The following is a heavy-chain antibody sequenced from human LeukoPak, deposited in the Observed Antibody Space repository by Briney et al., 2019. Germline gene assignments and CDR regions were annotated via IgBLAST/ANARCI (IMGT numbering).Heavy chain of an antibody. J-gene: IGHJ6*03. CDR1: GYSFTTYG. D-gene: IGHD2-8*01. V-gene: IGHV7-4-1*02. CDR2: INTDTGKP. CDR3: ARGIGIGVVLMVHGNMDV. Sequence: ASVKVSCKASGYSFTTYGIYWVRQAPGQGLEWMGWINTDTGKPTYAQGFTGRFVLSLDTSVTTAYLQISSLKAEGTAVYYCARGIGIGVVLMVHGNMDVWGKGTTVTVSS.